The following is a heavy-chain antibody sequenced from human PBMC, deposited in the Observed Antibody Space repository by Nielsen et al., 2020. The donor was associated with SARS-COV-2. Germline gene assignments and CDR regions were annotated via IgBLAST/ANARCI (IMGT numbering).Heavy chain of an antibody. CDR3: ARGAPYSSGWYPYYFDY. Sequence: SETLSLTCTVSGGSISSGGYYWSWIRQPPGKGLEWIGEINHSGSTNYNPSLKSRVTISVDTSKNQFSLKLSSVTAADTAVYYCARGAPYSSGWYPYYFDYWGQGTLVTVSS. CDR1: GGSISSGGYY. D-gene: IGHD6-19*01. J-gene: IGHJ4*02. V-gene: IGHV4-39*07. CDR2: INHSGST.